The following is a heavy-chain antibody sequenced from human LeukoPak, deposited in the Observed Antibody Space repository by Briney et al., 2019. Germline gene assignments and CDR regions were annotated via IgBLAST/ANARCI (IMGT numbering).Heavy chain of an antibody. Sequence: PGGSLRLSCAASGFTFSNYCMSWVRQAPGKGLEWVANIKEDGSEQYYMDSVKGRFTISRDNAKNSLYLQMKSLRAEDTAVYYCASLITTTIFGVFSRFDPWGQGTLVIVSS. CDR2: IKEDGSEQ. D-gene: IGHD3-3*01. CDR1: GFTFSNYC. V-gene: IGHV3-7*03. CDR3: ASLITTTIFGVFSRFDP. J-gene: IGHJ5*02.